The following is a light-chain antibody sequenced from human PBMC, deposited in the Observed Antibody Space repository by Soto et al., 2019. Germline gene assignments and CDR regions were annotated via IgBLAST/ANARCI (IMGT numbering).Light chain of an antibody. CDR3: MQALRTPPT. CDR2: LGS. J-gene: IGKJ1*01. V-gene: IGKV2-28*01. Sequence: DIVMTESPLSLPVTPGEPASISCRSSQSLLHSNGYNYLNWYLQKPGQSPQLLIYLGSNRASGVPDRFSGSVSGTDFTLKISRVEAEDVGVYYCMQALRTPPTFGQGAKVEIK. CDR1: QSLLHSNGYNY.